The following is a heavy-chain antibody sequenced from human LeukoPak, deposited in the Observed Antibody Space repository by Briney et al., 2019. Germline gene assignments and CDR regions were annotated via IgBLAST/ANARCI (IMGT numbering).Heavy chain of an antibody. J-gene: IGHJ6*03. CDR3: ARDYYDSSGYRYYYYYYYMDV. Sequence: GGSLRLSCAASGFTFSSYSMNWVRQAPGKGLEWVSSIRSSSSYIYYADSVKGRFTISRDNAKNSLYLQMNSLRAEDTAVYYCARDYYDSSGYRYYYYYYYMDVWGKGTTVTVSS. V-gene: IGHV3-21*01. CDR2: IRSSSSYI. CDR1: GFTFSSYS. D-gene: IGHD3-22*01.